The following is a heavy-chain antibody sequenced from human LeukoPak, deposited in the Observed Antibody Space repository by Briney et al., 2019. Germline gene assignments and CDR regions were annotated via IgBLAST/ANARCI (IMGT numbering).Heavy chain of an antibody. J-gene: IGHJ4*02. CDR1: GLRFRSYA. CDR2: ISDDSSFI. CDR3: AKGRCSGVGCDSFHS. Sequence: PGGSLRLSCVASGLRFRSYAMNWVRQAPGKGLECISTISDDSSFIYYADSVKGRSAISRDDSKNTLYLQMNNLKVEDTAVYYCAKGRCSGVGCDSFHSWGQGALVTVSS. V-gene: IGHV3-23*01. D-gene: IGHD2-15*01.